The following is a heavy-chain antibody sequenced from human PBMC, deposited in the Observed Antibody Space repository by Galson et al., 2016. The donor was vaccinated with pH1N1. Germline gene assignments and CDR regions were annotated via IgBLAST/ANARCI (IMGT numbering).Heavy chain of an antibody. D-gene: IGHD3-22*01. Sequence: SVKASCKASGGTFSSYAFSWVRQAPGQGLEWMGRIIGMFGTANYAQKFQGRVTITADESTSTAYMELSSLRSEDTAVYYCARAPGYYDSSGYYPAWGQGTLVTVSS. J-gene: IGHJ4*02. CDR3: ARAPGYYDSSGYYPA. CDR2: IIGMFGTA. CDR1: GGTFSSYA. V-gene: IGHV1-69*13.